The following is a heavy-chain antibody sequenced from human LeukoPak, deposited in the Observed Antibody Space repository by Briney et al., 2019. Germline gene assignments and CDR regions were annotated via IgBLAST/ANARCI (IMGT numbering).Heavy chain of an antibody. D-gene: IGHD4-17*01. J-gene: IGHJ4*02. Sequence: RGSLRPSCAASGFTFSSYEMNWVRQAPGKGLEWVSYISSSGSTIYYADSVKGRFTISRDNAKNSLYLQMNSLRAEDTAVYYCARDRYGDYDNWGQGTLVTVSS. CDR3: ARDRYGDYDN. V-gene: IGHV3-48*03. CDR1: GFTFSSYE. CDR2: ISSSGSTI.